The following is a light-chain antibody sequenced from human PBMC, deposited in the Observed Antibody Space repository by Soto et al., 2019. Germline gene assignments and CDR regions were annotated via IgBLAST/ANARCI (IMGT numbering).Light chain of an antibody. J-gene: IGKJ4*01. V-gene: IGKV1-39*01. CDR2: GAS. CDR3: QQRYSSPLT. CDR1: QNIATY. Sequence: DIQMTQSPSSLSASVGDRVTITCRASQNIATYVNWYQHKPGIAPKLLIHGASSLHSGVPSRFSGSGSGTDFTLTITSLQPEDFATYYCQQRYSSPLTFGGGAKVDI.